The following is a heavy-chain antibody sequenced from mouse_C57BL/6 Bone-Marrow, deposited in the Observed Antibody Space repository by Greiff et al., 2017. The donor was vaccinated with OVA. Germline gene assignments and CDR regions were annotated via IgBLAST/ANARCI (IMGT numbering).Heavy chain of an antibody. J-gene: IGHJ4*01. CDR2: IHPSDSDT. D-gene: IGHD3-3*01. CDR1: GYTFTSYW. Sequence: QVQLQQPGAELVKPGASVKVSCKASGYTFTSYWMHWVKQRPGQGLEWIGRIHPSDSDTNYNQKFKGKATLTVDKSSSPAYMQLSSLTSEDSAVYDCAIGQCKYYAMEYWGQGTSVTVSS. CDR3: AIGQCKYYAMEY. V-gene: IGHV1-74*01.